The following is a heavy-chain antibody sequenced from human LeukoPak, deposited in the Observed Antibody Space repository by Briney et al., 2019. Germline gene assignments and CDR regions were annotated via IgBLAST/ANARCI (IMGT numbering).Heavy chain of an antibody. Sequence: GSLRLSCAASGFTFSSYSMNWVRQAPGKGLEWVSSISSSSSYIYYADSVKGRFTISRDNAKNSLYLQMNSLRAEDTAVYYCARDPEGAGSFNDYWGQGTLVTVSS. D-gene: IGHD1-26*01. V-gene: IGHV3-21*01. CDR1: GFTFSSYS. CDR3: ARDPEGAGSFNDY. CDR2: ISSSSSYI. J-gene: IGHJ4*02.